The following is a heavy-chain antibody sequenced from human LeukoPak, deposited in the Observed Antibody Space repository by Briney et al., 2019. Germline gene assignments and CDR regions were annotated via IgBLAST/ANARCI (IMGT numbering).Heavy chain of an antibody. CDR2: IYFSGST. D-gene: IGHD3-10*01. Sequence: SETLSLTCTVSGGSISSYYWGWIRQPPGKGLEWIGAIYFSGSTYYNPSLKSRVTISLDTAKNQFSLKLTSVTASDTAMYYCARQGGLVWFGELGTQDYWGQGTLVTVSS. J-gene: IGHJ4*02. CDR1: GGSISSYY. V-gene: IGHV4-39*01. CDR3: ARQGGLVWFGELGTQDY.